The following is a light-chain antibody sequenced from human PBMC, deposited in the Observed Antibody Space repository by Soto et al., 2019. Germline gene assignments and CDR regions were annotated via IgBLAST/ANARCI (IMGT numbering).Light chain of an antibody. V-gene: IGLV2-8*01. J-gene: IGLJ2*01. CDR3: SSYEGSINFVV. CDR2: EVS. Sequence: QSALTQPPSASGSPGQSVTISCTGTSSDVGGYNYVSWYQQHPGKAPKLMIYEVSKRPSGVPDRFSGSKSGNTASLTVSGLQAQDEADYYCSSYEGSINFVVSGGGTKRTV. CDR1: SSDVGGYNY.